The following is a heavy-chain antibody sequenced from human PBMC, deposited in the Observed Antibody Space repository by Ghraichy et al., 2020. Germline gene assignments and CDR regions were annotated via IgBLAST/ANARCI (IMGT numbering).Heavy chain of an antibody. D-gene: IGHD3-22*01. CDR2: INHSGST. V-gene: IGHV4-34*01. CDR3: VYFFSYDSSGYYYVSY. Sequence: SETLSLTCAVYGGSLSTYYWSWIRQPPGKGLEWIGEINHSGSTNYSPSLKSRVTISVDTSKNQFSLKLSSVTAADTAVYHCVYFFSYDSSGYYYVSYWGQGTLVTVSS. J-gene: IGHJ4*02. CDR1: GGSLSTYY.